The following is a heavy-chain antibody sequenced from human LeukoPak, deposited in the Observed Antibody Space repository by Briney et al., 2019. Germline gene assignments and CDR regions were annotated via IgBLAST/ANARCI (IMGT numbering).Heavy chain of an antibody. J-gene: IGHJ4*02. V-gene: IGHV3-7*01. CDR1: GFTFSSYW. D-gene: IGHD5-12*01. CDR3: ASGVSGYDWYYFDY. Sequence: PGGSLRLSCAASGFTFSSYWMSWVRQAPGKGLEWVANIKQDGSEKYYVDSVKGRFTISRDNAKNSLYLQMNSLRAEDTAVYYCASGVSGYDWYYFDYWGQGTLVTVSS. CDR2: IKQDGSEK.